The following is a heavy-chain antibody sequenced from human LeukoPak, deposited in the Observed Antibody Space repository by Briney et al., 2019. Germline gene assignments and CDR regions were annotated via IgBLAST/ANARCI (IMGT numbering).Heavy chain of an antibody. V-gene: IGHV1-2*02. Sequence: GASVKVSCKSSGYTFTAYYIHWVRLAPGQGLEWMGWVNPNTGGTNYAQRFQGRVAMTRDTSITTAYMELSRLKSDDTAVYYCTRGWCTGGECYGWFDPWGQGTLITVSS. J-gene: IGHJ5*02. CDR2: VNPNTGGT. CDR1: GYTFTAYY. D-gene: IGHD2-8*02. CDR3: TRGWCTGGECYGWFDP.